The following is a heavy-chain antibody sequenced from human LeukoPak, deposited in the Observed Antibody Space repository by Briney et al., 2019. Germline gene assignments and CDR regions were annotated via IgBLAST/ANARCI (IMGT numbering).Heavy chain of an antibody. D-gene: IGHD7-27*01. J-gene: IGHJ2*01. CDR3: ARMEATGDWYFDL. V-gene: IGHV1-69*13. CDR1: GGTFSSYA. Sequence: SVKVSCKASGGTFSSYAISWVRQAPGQGLEWMGGIIPIFGIANYAQKFQGRVTITADESTSTAYMELSSLRPEDTAVYYCARMEATGDWYFDLWGRGTLVTVSS. CDR2: IIPIFGIA.